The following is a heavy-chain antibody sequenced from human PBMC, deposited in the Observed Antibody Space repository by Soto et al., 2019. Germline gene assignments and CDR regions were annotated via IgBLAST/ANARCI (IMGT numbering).Heavy chain of an antibody. Sequence: ASVKVSCKASGSGFISYCIQWVRQAPGQRLEWIGWIVVASGQTNYAQNFRGRVAITRDTSTATAYIELTGLTSEDTAVYFCSADRPDIGGEWWVWGQGXTVTVYS. D-gene: IGHD2-15*01. CDR3: SADRPDIGGEWWV. J-gene: IGHJ6*02. CDR2: IVVASGQT. CDR1: GSGFISYC. V-gene: IGHV1-58*02.